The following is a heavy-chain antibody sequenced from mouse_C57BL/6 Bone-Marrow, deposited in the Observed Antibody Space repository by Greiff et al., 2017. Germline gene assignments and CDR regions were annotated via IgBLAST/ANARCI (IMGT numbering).Heavy chain of an antibody. V-gene: IGHV1-81*01. J-gene: IGHJ1*03. D-gene: IGHD2-4*01. CDR2: ISPRSGNT. Sequence: VQLQQSGAELARPGASVKLSCKASGYTFTSYGISWVKQRTGQGLEWIGEISPRSGNTYYNEKFKGKATLTADKSSSTAYMELRSLTSEDSAVYFCARGGYYEDWYFDVWGTGTTVTVSS. CDR3: ARGGYYEDWYFDV. CDR1: GYTFTSYG.